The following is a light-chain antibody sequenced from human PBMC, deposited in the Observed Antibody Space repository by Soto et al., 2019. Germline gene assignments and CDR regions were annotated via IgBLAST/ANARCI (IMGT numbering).Light chain of an antibody. J-gene: IGKJ1*01. V-gene: IGKV3-15*01. CDR3: QQYNNWPPVT. CDR2: GAS. Sequence: EIVMTQSPSTLSVSPGERATLSCRASQSVGSNLAWYQQKPGQAPRLLMYGASTRATAIPARFSGSGSGTEFTLTISSLQSEDFAVYYCQQYNNWPPVTFGQGTKVDNK. CDR1: QSVGSN.